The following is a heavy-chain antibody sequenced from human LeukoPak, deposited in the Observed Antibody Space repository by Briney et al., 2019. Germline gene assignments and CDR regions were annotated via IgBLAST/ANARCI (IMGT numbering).Heavy chain of an antibody. D-gene: IGHD5-18*01. V-gene: IGHV3-48*01. CDR2: ISSGGGVT. CDR3: ARADSYGYYGYFDY. Sequence: GGSLRLSCEAAGFNFRSFSLNWVRQAPGTGLEWVSYISSGGGVTHHADSVKGRFTISRDDAKSSVYLQMHSLRTEDTAVYYCARADSYGYYGYFDYWGQGTLVTVSS. J-gene: IGHJ4*02. CDR1: GFNFRSFS.